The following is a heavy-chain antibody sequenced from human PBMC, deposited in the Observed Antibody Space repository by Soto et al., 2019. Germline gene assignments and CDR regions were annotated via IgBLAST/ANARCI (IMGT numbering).Heavy chain of an antibody. CDR2: ISASGTGT. J-gene: IGHJ5*02. CDR3: AQPAQPGSYSCYRVWFDP. D-gene: IGHD2-2*02. CDR1: GFPFDTFD. V-gene: IGHV3-23*01. Sequence: XGSLRLACAASGFPFDTFDMSWVRQTPQRGLEWVSAISASGTGTLYTDSVKGRFTISRDDSKNTVYLQMNSLRAEDSAVYYCAQPAQPGSYSCYRVWFDPWGQGTLVTVSS.